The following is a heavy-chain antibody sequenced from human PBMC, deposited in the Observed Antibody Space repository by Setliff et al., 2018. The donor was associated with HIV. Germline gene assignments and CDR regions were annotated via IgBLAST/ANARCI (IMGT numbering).Heavy chain of an antibody. CDR3: IIAYSNGWLAPMGFDS. D-gene: IGHD6-19*01. CDR1: GGSISSSNYY. Sequence: SETLSLTCTVSGGSISSSNYYWGWIRQPPGKGLEWIGSIHYSGSTDYNPSLKSRVTISVDTSKNQFSLNLRSVTAADTAVYYCIIAYSNGWLAPMGFDSWGQGTLVTVSS. V-gene: IGHV4-39*07. CDR2: IHYSGST. J-gene: IGHJ4*02.